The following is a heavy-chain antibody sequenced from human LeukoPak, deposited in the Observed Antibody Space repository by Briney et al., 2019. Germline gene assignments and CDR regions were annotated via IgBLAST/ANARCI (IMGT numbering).Heavy chain of an antibody. D-gene: IGHD6-13*01. CDR1: GFTFSSYW. V-gene: IGHV3-74*01. CDR2: VNSDGSST. CDR3: AREGYSSSWYFDY. Sequence: GGSLRLSCAASGFTFSSYWMHWVRHAPGKGLVWVSRVNSDGSSTSYADPVKGRFTISRDNAKNSLYLQMNSLRAEDTAEYYCAREGYSSSWYFDYWGQGTLVTVSS. J-gene: IGHJ4*02.